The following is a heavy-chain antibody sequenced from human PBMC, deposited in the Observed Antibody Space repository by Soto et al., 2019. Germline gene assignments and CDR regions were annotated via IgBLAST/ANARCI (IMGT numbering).Heavy chain of an antibody. CDR1: GGTFSSYA. CDR3: ARENDILTGYAFDI. D-gene: IGHD3-9*01. J-gene: IGHJ3*02. CDR2: IIPIFGTA. V-gene: IGHV1-69*13. Sequence: SVKVSCKASGGTFSSYAISWVRQAPGQGLEWMGGIIPIFGTANYAQKFQGRVTITADESTSTAYMELSSLRSEDTAVYYCARENDILTGYAFDISGQGIMATV.